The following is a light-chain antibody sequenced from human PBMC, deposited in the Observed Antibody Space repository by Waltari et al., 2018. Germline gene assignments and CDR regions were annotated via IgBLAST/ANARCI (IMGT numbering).Light chain of an antibody. CDR3: SSYSSDSTPVV. CDR2: DVT. CDR1: DSAVGIYVF. V-gene: IGLV2-14*03. J-gene: IGLJ2*01. Sequence: QSALTQPASVSGSLGQSIIISCTGTDSAVGIYVFVSWYQQHPGQAPRFLIYDVTKRPSGVSARFSGSKSGKTASLTISGLQADDEADYYCSSYSSDSTPVVFGGGTRVTVL.